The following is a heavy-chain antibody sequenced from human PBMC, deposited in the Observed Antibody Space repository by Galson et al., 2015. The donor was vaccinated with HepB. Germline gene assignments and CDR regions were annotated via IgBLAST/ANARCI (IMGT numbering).Heavy chain of an antibody. Sequence: SLRLSCAASGFIVSSTYMTWVRQAPGKGLEWVAVIYDDSRTFYADSVKGRFTISKDISKNTADLQMNSLRPEDTAVYYCTTRGDPTRYWYFDLWGRGTLVIVSS. J-gene: IGHJ2*01. CDR1: GFIVSSTY. CDR3: TTRGDPTRYWYFDL. CDR2: IYDDSRT. D-gene: IGHD2-21*02. V-gene: IGHV3-66*02.